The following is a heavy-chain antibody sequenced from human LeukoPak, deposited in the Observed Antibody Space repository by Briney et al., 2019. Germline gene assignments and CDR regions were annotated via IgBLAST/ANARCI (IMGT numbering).Heavy chain of an antibody. D-gene: IGHD2-2*01. CDR2: IYYSGST. CDR1: GGSVSSGSYY. Sequence: PSETLSLTCTVSGGSVSSGSYYWSWIRQPPGKGLEWIGYIYYSGSTNYNPSLKSRVTISVDTSKNQFSLKLSSVTAADTAVYYCARCSIPYYYGMDVWGQGTTVTVSS. CDR3: ARCSIPYYYGMDV. J-gene: IGHJ6*02. V-gene: IGHV4-61*01.